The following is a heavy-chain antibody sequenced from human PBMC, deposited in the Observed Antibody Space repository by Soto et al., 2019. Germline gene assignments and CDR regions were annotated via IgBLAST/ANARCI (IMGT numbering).Heavy chain of an antibody. J-gene: IGHJ4*02. V-gene: IGHV3-23*01. CDR3: AKRDVPHSTSNAYFYDH. Sequence: GGSLRLSCAASGFTFSSYAMSWVRQAPGKGLEWVSAISGSGGSTYSADSVQGRFTVSSDISDNTLFLRMTSLTADDTAVYFCAKRDVPHSTSNAYFYDHWGRGVLVTVSS. CDR2: ISGSGGST. CDR1: GFTFSSYA. D-gene: IGHD2-21*02.